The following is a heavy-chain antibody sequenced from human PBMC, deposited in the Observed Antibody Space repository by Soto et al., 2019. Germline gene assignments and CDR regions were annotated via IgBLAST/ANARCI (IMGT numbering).Heavy chain of an antibody. CDR2: IKQDGSEK. D-gene: IGHD6-19*01. CDR1: GFTFSSYW. J-gene: IGHJ4*02. V-gene: IGHV3-7*01. Sequence: GGSLRLSCAASGFTFSSYWMSWVRQARGNGLEWVANIKQDGSEKYYVDSVKGRLTISRDNAKNSLFLQMTSLRAEDTAVYYCASDGSGWYQGEFDYWGQGALVTVSS. CDR3: ASDGSGWYQGEFDY.